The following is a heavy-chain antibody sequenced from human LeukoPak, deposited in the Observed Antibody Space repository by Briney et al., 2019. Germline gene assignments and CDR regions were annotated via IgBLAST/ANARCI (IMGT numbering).Heavy chain of an antibody. CDR3: ARENSGSYREFDY. CDR1: GGSISSYY. V-gene: IGHV4-4*07. D-gene: IGHD1-26*01. Sequence: SETLSLTCTVSGGSISSYYWSWIRQPAGKGLEWIGRIYTSGSTNYNVSLKSRVSMSVDTSKNQFSLKLSSVTAADTAVFYCARENSGSYREFDYWGQGTLVTVSS. J-gene: IGHJ4*02. CDR2: IYTSGST.